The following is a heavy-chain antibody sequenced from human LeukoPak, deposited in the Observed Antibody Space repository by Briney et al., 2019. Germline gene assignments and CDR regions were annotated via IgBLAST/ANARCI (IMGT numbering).Heavy chain of an antibody. Sequence: GGSLRLSCAASGFTFSIYGMTWVRQAPGKGLEWVSGISGSGGHTYYAVSVQGRFTISRHNSNNMLYLEMNSLRDEDTGVYYCAKGDDSGWHYYFYMDVWGKGTPVTISS. CDR1: GFTFSIYG. CDR2: ISGSGGHT. J-gene: IGHJ6*03. CDR3: AKGDDSGWHYYFYMDV. D-gene: IGHD6-25*01. V-gene: IGHV3-23*01.